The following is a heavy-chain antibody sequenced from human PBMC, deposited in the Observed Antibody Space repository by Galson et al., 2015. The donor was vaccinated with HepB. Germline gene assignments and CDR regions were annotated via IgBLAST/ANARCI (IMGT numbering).Heavy chain of an antibody. CDR3: TTDPPRAPPRSDFWSGHTLNDY. J-gene: IGHJ4*02. D-gene: IGHD3-3*01. Sequence: SLRLSCAASGFTFSNAWMNWVRQAPGKGLEWVGRIKSKTDGGTTDYAAPVKGRFTISRDDSKNTLYLQMNSLKTEDTAVYYCTTDPPRAPPRSDFWSGHTLNDYWGQGTLVTVSS. CDR2: IKSKTDGGTT. V-gene: IGHV3-15*07. CDR1: GFTFSNAW.